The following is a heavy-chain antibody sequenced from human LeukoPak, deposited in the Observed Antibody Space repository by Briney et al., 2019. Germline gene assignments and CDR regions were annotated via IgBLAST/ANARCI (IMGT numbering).Heavy chain of an antibody. CDR2: ISDSSSTI. CDR1: RFTFSTYS. Sequence: TGGSLRLSCSASRFTFSTYSMNWVRQAPGKGLEWVSHISDSSSTIYYADSVKGRFTISRDNAKNSLYLQMNSLRDEDTAVYYCARGGRWELLPFGMDVWGQGTTVIVSS. V-gene: IGHV3-48*02. D-gene: IGHD1-26*01. J-gene: IGHJ6*02. CDR3: ARGGRWELLPFGMDV.